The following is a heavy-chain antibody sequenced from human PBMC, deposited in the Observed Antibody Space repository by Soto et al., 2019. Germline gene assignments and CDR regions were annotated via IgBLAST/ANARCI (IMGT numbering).Heavy chain of an antibody. CDR1: GFTFSSYG. J-gene: IGHJ6*02. CDR2: ISYDGSNK. Sequence: QVQLVESGGGVVQPGRSLRLSCAASGFTFSSYGMHWVRQPPGKGLEWVAVISYDGSNKYYADSVKGRFTISRDNSKSTLFLQMNSLRAEDTAVYYCAKRWWAYGDYSTYYYYSMDVWGQGTTVTVSS. CDR3: AKRWWAYGDYSTYYYYSMDV. V-gene: IGHV3-30*18. D-gene: IGHD4-17*01.